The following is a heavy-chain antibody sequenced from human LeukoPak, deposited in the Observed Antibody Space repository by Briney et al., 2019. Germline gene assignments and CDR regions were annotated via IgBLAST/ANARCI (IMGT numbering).Heavy chain of an antibody. CDR3: ARDLSYSDSSGYYNLDVFDV. Sequence: PSETLSLTCTVSGGSVNSGDSYWSWIRQPPGKGLEWIGYISYTGRNSYNPSLKSRVTISVDTSKNHFSLKLSSVTAADTAVYYCARDLSYSDSSGYYNLDVFDVWGQGTMVTVSS. J-gene: IGHJ3*01. V-gene: IGHV4-61*03. CDR1: GGSVNSGDSY. CDR2: ISYTGRN. D-gene: IGHD3-22*01.